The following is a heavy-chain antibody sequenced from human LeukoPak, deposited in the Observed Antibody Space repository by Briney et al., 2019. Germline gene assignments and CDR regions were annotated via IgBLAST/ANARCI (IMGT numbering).Heavy chain of an antibody. D-gene: IGHD3-10*02. Sequence: GGSLRLSCAASGFTVSSNYMNWVRQAPGKGLEWVSYISSSGSTIYYADSVKGRFTISRDNAKNSLYLQMNNLRAEDTAVYYCAELGITMIGGVWGKGTTVTISS. J-gene: IGHJ6*04. CDR1: GFTVSSNY. CDR2: ISSSGSTI. V-gene: IGHV3-48*03. CDR3: AELGITMIGGV.